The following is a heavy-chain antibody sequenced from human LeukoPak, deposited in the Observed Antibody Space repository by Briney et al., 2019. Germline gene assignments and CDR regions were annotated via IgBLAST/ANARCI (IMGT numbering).Heavy chain of an antibody. J-gene: IGHJ5*02. CDR3: AKDIGVWFGDPKDWFDP. CDR1: GFTFSSYA. D-gene: IGHD3-10*01. V-gene: IGHV3-30-3*01. CDR2: ISYDGSNK. Sequence: PGRSLRLSCAASGFTFSSYAMHWVRQAPGKGLEWVAVISYDGSNKYYADSVKGRFTISRDNSKNTLYLQMNSLRAEDTAVYYCAKDIGVWFGDPKDWFDPWGQGTLVTVSS.